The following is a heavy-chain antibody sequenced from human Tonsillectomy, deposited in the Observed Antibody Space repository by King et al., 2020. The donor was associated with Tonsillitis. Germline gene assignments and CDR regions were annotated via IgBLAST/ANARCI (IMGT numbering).Heavy chain of an antibody. CDR1: GFTFDDYA. D-gene: IGHD1-26*01. Sequence: VQLVESGGGLVQPGRSLRLSCAASGFTFDDYAMHWVRQAPGKGLEWGSGIGWNSGSIGYADSVKGRFTISRDNAKNSLYLQMNSLRVEDTALYYCAKDRGSGSYGEGADAFDIWGQGTMVTVSS. V-gene: IGHV3-9*01. J-gene: IGHJ3*02. CDR2: IGWNSGSI. CDR3: AKDRGSGSYGEGADAFDI.